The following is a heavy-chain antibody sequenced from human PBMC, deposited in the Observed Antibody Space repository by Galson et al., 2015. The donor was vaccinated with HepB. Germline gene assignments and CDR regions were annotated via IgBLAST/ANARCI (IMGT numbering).Heavy chain of an antibody. CDR2: IKQDGSEK. CDR3: ARDWGYCSGGSCYQDWFDP. Sequence: SLRLSCAASGFTFSSYWMSWVRQAPGKGLEWVANIKQDGSEKYYVDSVKGRFTISRDNAKNSLYLQMNSLRAEDTAVYYCARDWGYCSGGSCYQDWFDPWGQGTLVTVSS. V-gene: IGHV3-7*01. D-gene: IGHD2-15*01. J-gene: IGHJ5*02. CDR1: GFTFSSYW.